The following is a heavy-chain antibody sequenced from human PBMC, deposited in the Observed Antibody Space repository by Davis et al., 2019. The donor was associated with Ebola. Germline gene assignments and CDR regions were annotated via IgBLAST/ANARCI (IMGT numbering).Heavy chain of an antibody. CDR2: ISSSSSYI. Sequence: GESLKISCAASGFTFSSYSMNWVRQAPGKGLEWVSSISSSSSYIYYADSVKGRFTISRDNAKNSLYLQMNSLRAEDTAVYYCARVSSSDIVLVPAVDYYGMDVWGQGTTVTVSS. D-gene: IGHD2-2*01. J-gene: IGHJ6*02. CDR1: GFTFSSYS. V-gene: IGHV3-21*01. CDR3: ARVSSSDIVLVPAVDYYGMDV.